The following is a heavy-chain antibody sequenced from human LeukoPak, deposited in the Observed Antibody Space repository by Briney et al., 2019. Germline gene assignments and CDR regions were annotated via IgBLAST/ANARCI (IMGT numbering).Heavy chain of an antibody. CDR1: GYTFTSYD. V-gene: IGHV1-8*01. J-gene: IGHJ6*02. CDR2: MNPNSGNT. D-gene: IGHD2-2*02. Sequence: GASVKVSCKASGYTFTSYDINWVRQATGQGLEWMGWMNPNSGNTGYAQKFQGRVTMTRNTSISTAYMELSSLRSEDTAVYYCARPIYCSSTSCYNGMDVWGQGTTVTASS. CDR3: ARPIYCSSTSCYNGMDV.